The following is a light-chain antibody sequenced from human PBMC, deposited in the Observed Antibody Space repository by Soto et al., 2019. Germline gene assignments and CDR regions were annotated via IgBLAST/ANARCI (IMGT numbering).Light chain of an antibody. V-gene: IGKV3-15*01. CDR1: QSVSTN. CDR2: DAS. Sequence: EILMPHSPVTLSVSPGERATLSCRASQSVSTNLAWFQQKPAHAPRLLIYDASARATGIPARFSGSVSGTEFTITISSLQSEDFEVYFCQQYNNWPLSFGGGTKVDIK. J-gene: IGKJ4*01. CDR3: QQYNNWPLS.